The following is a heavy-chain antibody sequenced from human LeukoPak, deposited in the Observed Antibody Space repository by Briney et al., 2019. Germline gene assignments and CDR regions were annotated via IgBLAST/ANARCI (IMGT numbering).Heavy chain of an antibody. CDR2: IRSRAYGGII. J-gene: IGHJ4*02. V-gene: IGHV3-49*05. CDR3: SRESHQRPPSQPHHYYYDY. CDR1: GFTFGDYS. Sequence: KAGGSLRLSCSASGFTFGDYSMSWFRQAPGKGLEWVSYIRSRAYGGIIQYAASVQGRFTISRDDSKSIAYLQMNSLKVEDTAVYYCSRESHQRPPSQPHHYYYDYWGQGTLVTVSS. D-gene: IGHD2-2*01.